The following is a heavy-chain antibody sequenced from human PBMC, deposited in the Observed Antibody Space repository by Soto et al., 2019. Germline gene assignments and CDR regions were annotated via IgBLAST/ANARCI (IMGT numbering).Heavy chain of an antibody. D-gene: IGHD3-3*01. V-gene: IGHV3-30-3*01. Sequence: PGGSLRLSCAASGFTFSSYWMHWVRQAPGKGLEWVAVISYDGSNKYYADSVKGRFTISRDNSKNTLYLQMNSLRAEDTAVYYCARGSITIFGVVIIRYFDYWGQGTLVTVSS. CDR1: GFTFSSYW. CDR2: ISYDGSNK. J-gene: IGHJ4*02. CDR3: ARGSITIFGVVIIRYFDY.